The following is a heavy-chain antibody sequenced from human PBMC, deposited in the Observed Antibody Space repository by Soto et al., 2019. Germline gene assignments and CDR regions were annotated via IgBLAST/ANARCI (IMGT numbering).Heavy chain of an antibody. CDR2: IFYSGST. J-gene: IGHJ5*02. Sequence: SETLSLTCTVSGGSISSYYWSWIRQPPGKGLEWIGYIFYSGSTNYNPSLKSRVTISVDRSKNQSSLKLSSVTAADTAVYYCARVADYYGSGSYYVYWFDPWGQGTLVTVSS. V-gene: IGHV4-59*12. CDR3: ARVADYYGSGSYYVYWFDP. CDR1: GGSISSYY. D-gene: IGHD3-10*01.